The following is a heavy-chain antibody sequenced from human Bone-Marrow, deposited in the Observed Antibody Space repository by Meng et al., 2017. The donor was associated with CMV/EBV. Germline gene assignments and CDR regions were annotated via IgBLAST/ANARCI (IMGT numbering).Heavy chain of an antibody. D-gene: IGHD2-2*01. CDR1: GFTFSSYG. J-gene: IGHJ6*02. CDR2: IRYDASNK. V-gene: IGHV3-30*02. Sequence: GESLKISCAASGFTFSSYGVHWVRQAPGKGLQWVASIRYDASNKYYRDSVKGRFTISRDNSKNTLYLQMNSLRAEDTAVYYCAKDQVVVVPALYSYYGLDVWGQGTTVTV. CDR3: AKDQVVVVPALYSYYGLDV.